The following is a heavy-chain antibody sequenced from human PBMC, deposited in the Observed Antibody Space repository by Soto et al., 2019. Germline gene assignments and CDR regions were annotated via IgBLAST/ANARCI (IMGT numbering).Heavy chain of an antibody. CDR2: INPNSGGT. Sequence: QVQLVQSGAEVKKPGASVKVSCKASGYTFTGYYMHWVRQAPGQGLEWMGWINPNSGGTNYAQRFQGRVTMTRDTSITHAYRGVRRLGSDDGAVYHGAREDFRSGAKDGWFDPWGQETVLAVS. D-gene: IGHD6-19*01. J-gene: IGHJ5*02. CDR3: AREDFRSGAKDGWFDP. V-gene: IGHV1-2*02. CDR1: GYTFTGYY.